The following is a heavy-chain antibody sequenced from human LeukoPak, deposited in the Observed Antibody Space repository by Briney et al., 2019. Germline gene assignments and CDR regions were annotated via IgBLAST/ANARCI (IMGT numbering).Heavy chain of an antibody. CDR3: AKDSNYYGSGSYYEY. D-gene: IGHD3-10*01. CDR1: GFTFSSYA. J-gene: IGHJ4*02. V-gene: IGHV3-23*01. CDR2: ISGSGGSI. Sequence: GGSLRLSCAASGFTFSSYAMSWVRQAPGKGLEWVSAISGSGGSIYYADFVKGRFTISRDNSKNTLYLQMNSLRAEDTAVYYCAKDSNYYGSGSYYEYRGQGTLVTVSS.